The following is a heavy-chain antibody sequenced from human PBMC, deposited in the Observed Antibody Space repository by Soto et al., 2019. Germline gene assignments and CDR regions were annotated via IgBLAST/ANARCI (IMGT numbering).Heavy chain of an antibody. Sequence: QVQLVQSGAEVKKPGSSVKVSCKASGGTFSSYAISWVRQAPGQGLEWMGGIIPIFGTANYAQKFQGRVTITAXXSXSXDYMELSSLRSEDTAVYYCANYCSGGSCYRPNWFDPWGQGTLVTVSS. CDR1: GGTFSSYA. V-gene: IGHV1-69*12. D-gene: IGHD2-15*01. CDR3: ANYCSGGSCYRPNWFDP. J-gene: IGHJ5*02. CDR2: IIPIFGTA.